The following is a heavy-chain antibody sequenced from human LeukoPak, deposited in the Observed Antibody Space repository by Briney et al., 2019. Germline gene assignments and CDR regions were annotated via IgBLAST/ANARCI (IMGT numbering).Heavy chain of an antibody. J-gene: IGHJ5*02. CDR3: ARRSITMIVVVTKMGSWFDP. CDR1: GGSFSGYY. D-gene: IGHD3-22*01. V-gene: IGHV4-34*01. CDR2: INHTGST. Sequence: SETLSLTCAVYGGSFSGYYWSWIRQPPGKGLEWIGEINHTGSTNYNPSLKSRVTISVDTSKNQFPLKLSSVTAADTAVYYCARRSITMIVVVTKMGSWFDPWGQGTLVTVSS.